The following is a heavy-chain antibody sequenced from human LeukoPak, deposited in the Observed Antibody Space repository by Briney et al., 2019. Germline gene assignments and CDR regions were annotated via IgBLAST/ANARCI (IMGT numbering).Heavy chain of an antibody. CDR2: INWNGGST. V-gene: IGHV3-20*04. J-gene: IGHJ4*02. CDR3: ARGRFLEWLPVPDY. CDR1: GFTFDDYG. Sequence: GGSLRLSCAASGFTFDDYGMSWVRQAPGEGLEWVSGINWNGGSTAYADSVKGRFTISRDNAKNSLYLQMNSLRSEDTALYYCARGRFLEWLPVPDYWGLGTLVTVSS. D-gene: IGHD3-3*01.